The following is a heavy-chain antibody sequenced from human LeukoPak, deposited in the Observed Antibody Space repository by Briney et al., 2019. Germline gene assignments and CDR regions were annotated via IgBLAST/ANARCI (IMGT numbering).Heavy chain of an antibody. CDR2: ISGDGGST. D-gene: IGHD6-13*01. CDR1: GFPFDDYG. J-gene: IGHJ5*02. CDR3: AKDSSSWYGH. Sequence: GGSLRLACAASGFPFDDYGMHWVRQAPGKGLEWVSLISGDGGSTYYADSVKGRFTISRDNSRNSLYLQMNSLRTEDTAFYYCAKDSSSWYGHWGQGTLVTVSS. V-gene: IGHV3-43*02.